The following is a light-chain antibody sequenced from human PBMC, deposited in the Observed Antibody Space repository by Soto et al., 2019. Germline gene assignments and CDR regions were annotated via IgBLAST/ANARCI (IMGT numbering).Light chain of an antibody. Sequence: HSVLTQPASVSGSPGQSITISCTGTSRDVVGYNYVSWYQHHPGKAPKLIIYDVTNRPSGVSNPFSGSKSGNTASLTISGLQPEDEADYYCSSYTTSNTRQIVFGTGTKVTVL. J-gene: IGLJ1*01. CDR1: SRDVVGYNY. CDR2: DVT. V-gene: IGLV2-14*03. CDR3: SSYTTSNTRQIV.